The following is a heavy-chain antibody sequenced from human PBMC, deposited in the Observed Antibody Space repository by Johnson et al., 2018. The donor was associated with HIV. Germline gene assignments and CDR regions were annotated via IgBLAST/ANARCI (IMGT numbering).Heavy chain of an antibody. CDR1: GFTFSDYY. J-gene: IGHJ3*01. CDR2: IKQDGSEK. V-gene: IGHV3-7*01. CDR3: ASLSDDAFDF. Sequence: EVQLVESGGGLVKPGGSLRLSCAASGFTFSDYYMSWIRQTPGKGLEWVANIKQDGSEKYYVDSVKGRFTISRDNSENTLYLQMNSLKAEDTAVYYCASLSDDAFDFWGQGTMVTVSS.